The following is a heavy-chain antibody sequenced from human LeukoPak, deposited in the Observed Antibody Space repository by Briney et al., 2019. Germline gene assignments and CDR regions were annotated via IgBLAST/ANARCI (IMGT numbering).Heavy chain of an antibody. D-gene: IGHD3-10*01. CDR2: ITSDASST. V-gene: IGHV3-74*01. CDR1: GFTFSNYW. CDR3: AREFEGQEAGAYGSGSYDVFDI. J-gene: IGHJ3*02. Sequence: PGGSLRLSCAASGFTFSNYWMHWVRQAPGKGLVWVSRITSDASSTSYADSVKGRFTISRDNAKNTLYLRMNSLRAEDTAVYYCAREFEGQEAGAYGSGSYDVFDIWGQGTMVTVSS.